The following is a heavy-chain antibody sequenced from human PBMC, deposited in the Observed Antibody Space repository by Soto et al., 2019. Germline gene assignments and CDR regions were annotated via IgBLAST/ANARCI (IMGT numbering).Heavy chain of an antibody. D-gene: IGHD7-27*01. CDR1: GGTFSTYT. CDR3: ALGCWGAEAFDI. Sequence: QVQLVQSGAEVKKPGSSVKVSCKASGGTFSTYTIIWVRQAPGQGLEWMGRILPMLDITNSAQRFQGRVTIPADKSTSTGYLEVSSLRSEDTAVYYCALGCWGAEAFDIWGRGTMVTVSS. V-gene: IGHV1-69*02. CDR2: ILPMLDIT. J-gene: IGHJ3*02.